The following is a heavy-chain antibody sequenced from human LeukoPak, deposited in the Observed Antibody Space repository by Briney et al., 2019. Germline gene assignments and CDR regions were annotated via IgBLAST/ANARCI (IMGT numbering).Heavy chain of an antibody. D-gene: IGHD1-1*01. Sequence: GGSLRLSCAASGFTFSSYWMSWVRQAPGKGLEGVANIKQDGSEKYYVDSVKGRFTISRDNAKNSLYLQMNSLRAEDTAVYYCARSRSISRSSIWNDCVRTYFDYWGQGTLVTVSS. CDR1: GFTFSSYW. CDR3: ARSRSISRSSIWNDCVRTYFDY. V-gene: IGHV3-7*01. CDR2: IKQDGSEK. J-gene: IGHJ4*02.